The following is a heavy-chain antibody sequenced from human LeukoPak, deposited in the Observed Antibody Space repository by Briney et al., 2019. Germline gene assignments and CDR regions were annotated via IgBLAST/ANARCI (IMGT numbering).Heavy chain of an antibody. CDR1: GGSISSYY. CDR2: IYYSGST. V-gene: IGHV4-59*08. D-gene: IGHD6-13*01. Sequence: PSETLSLTCTVSGGSISSYYWSWIRQPPGKGLEWIGYIYYSGSTNYNPSLKSRVTISVDTSKNQFSLKLSSVTAADTAVYYCARRSIAAGGLYGMDVWGQGTTVTVSS. CDR3: ARRSIAAGGLYGMDV. J-gene: IGHJ6*02.